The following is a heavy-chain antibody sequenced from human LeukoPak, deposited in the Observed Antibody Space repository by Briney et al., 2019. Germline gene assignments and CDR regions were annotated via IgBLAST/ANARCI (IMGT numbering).Heavy chain of an antibody. V-gene: IGHV1-46*01. D-gene: IGHD3-3*01. CDR2: INPSGGST. CDR3: ARGNPSFYDFWSGYQAYYGMDV. Sequence: ASVKVSCKASGYTFTSYYMHWVRQAPGQGLEWMGIINPSGGSTSYAQKFQGRVTMTRDTSTSTVYMELSSLRSEDTAVCYCARGNPSFYDFWSGYQAYYGMDVWGQGTTVTVSS. CDR1: GYTFTSYY. J-gene: IGHJ6*02.